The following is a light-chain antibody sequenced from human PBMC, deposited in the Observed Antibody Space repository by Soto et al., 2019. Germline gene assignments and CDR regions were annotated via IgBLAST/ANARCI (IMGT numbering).Light chain of an antibody. V-gene: IGKV3-20*01. J-gene: IGKJ5*01. Sequence: NMLTHSHVTLSLYPGERATLSCRASQSVSSSYLAWYQQKPGQAPRLLMYGVSSRATGIPDRFSGSGSGTDFTLTISRLEPADYAVRYWYEYGSSPPITFAQGTRLEIK. CDR2: GVS. CDR3: YEYGSSPPIT. CDR1: QSVSSSY.